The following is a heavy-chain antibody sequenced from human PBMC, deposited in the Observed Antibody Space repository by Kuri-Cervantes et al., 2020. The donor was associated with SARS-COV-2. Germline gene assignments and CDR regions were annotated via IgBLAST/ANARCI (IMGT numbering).Heavy chain of an antibody. CDR1: GGSFSGYY. D-gene: IGHD3-9*01. CDR3: ARGALRYFDWLRPASKNYFDY. J-gene: IGHJ4*02. Sequence: SETLSLTCAVYGGSFSGYYWSWIRQPPGKGLEWIGEINHSGSTNYNPSLKSRVTISVDTSKNQFSLKLSSVTAADTAVYYCARGALRYFDWLRPASKNYFDYWGQGTLVTVSS. V-gene: IGHV4-34*01. CDR2: INHSGST.